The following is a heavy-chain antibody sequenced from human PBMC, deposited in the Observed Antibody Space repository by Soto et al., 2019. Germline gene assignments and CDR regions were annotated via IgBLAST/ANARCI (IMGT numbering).Heavy chain of an antibody. Sequence: GASVKVSCKASGGAFSSYAISWVRQAPGQGLEWMGGIIPIFGTANYAQKFQGRVTITRDTSASTAYMELRSLRSEDTAVYYCARENFPQSGSYYDFWGQGTLVTVSS. CDR2: IIPIFGTA. V-gene: IGHV1-69*05. CDR1: GGAFSSYA. J-gene: IGHJ4*03. CDR3: ARENFPQSGSYYDF.